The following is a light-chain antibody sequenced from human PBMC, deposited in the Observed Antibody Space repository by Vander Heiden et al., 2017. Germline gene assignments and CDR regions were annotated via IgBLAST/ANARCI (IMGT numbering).Light chain of an antibody. V-gene: IGKV4-1*01. CDR1: QSVLYSSNNKNY. Sequence: DIVMTQSPDSLAVSLGERATINCKSSQSVLYSSNNKNYLAWYQQKPGQPPKLLIYWASTRESGVPDRFRGSGSGTDFTLTISSLQAEDVAVYYCQQDYSTPFTFGPGTKVDIK. J-gene: IGKJ3*01. CDR2: WAS. CDR3: QQDYSTPFT.